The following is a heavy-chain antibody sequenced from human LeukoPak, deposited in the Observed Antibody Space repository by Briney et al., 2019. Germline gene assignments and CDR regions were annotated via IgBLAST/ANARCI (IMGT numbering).Heavy chain of an antibody. Sequence: GGSLRLSCAASGFTFSSYSLNWVRQAPGEGLEWVSYISSSSSTIYYADSVKGRFTISRDNAKNSLYLQMNSLRAEDTAVYYCARGSSSWYLNFDYWGQGTLVTVSS. CDR1: GFTFSSYS. CDR2: ISSSSSTI. D-gene: IGHD6-13*01. J-gene: IGHJ4*02. CDR3: ARGSSSWYLNFDY. V-gene: IGHV3-48*01.